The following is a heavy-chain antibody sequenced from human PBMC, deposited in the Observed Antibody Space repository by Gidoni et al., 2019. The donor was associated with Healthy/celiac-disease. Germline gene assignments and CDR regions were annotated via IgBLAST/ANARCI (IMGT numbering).Heavy chain of an antibody. J-gene: IGHJ4*02. D-gene: IGHD3-3*01. Sequence: EVQLVQSGAEVKKPGESLTISCKGSGYRFTSYWIGWVRQMPGKGLEWMGIIYPGDSDTRYSPSIQGQVTISADKSISTAYLQWSSLKASDTAMYYCARHGRDFWSGYSEPIDYWGQGTLVTVSS. CDR3: ARHGRDFWSGYSEPIDY. CDR2: IYPGDSDT. V-gene: IGHV5-51*01. CDR1: GYRFTSYW.